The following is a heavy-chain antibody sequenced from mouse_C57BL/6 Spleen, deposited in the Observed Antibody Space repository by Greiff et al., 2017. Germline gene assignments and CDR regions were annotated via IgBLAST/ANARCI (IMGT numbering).Heavy chain of an antibody. D-gene: IGHD2-1*01. J-gene: IGHJ1*03. CDR3: AREGGNYGGYFDV. V-gene: IGHV1-76*01. Sequence: VQLQQSGAELVRPGASVKLSCKASGYTFTDYYINWVKQRPGQGLEWIARIYPGSGNTYYNEKFKGKATLTAEKSSSTAYMQLSSLTSEDSAVYFCAREGGNYGGYFDVWGTGTTVTVSS. CDR1: GYTFTDYY. CDR2: IYPGSGNT.